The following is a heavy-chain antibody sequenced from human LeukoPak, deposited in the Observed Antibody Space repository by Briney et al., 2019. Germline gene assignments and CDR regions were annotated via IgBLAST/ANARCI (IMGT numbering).Heavy chain of an antibody. V-gene: IGHV3-53*01. CDR1: GFTVSSNY. Sequence: GGSLRLSCAASGFTVSSNYMSWVRQAPGKGLEWVSVIYSGGSTYYADSVKGRFTTSRDNSKNTVYLQMNSLRAEDTAVYYCAREREYYGSGSPGGIWGQGTMVTVSS. CDR3: AREREYYGSGSPGGI. D-gene: IGHD3-10*01. J-gene: IGHJ3*02. CDR2: IYSGGST.